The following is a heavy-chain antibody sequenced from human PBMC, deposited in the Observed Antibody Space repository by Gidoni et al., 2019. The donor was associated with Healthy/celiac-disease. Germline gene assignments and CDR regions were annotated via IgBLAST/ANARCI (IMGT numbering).Heavy chain of an antibody. CDR2: IYYSGST. V-gene: IGHV4-59*08. D-gene: IGHD3-3*01. CDR3: ARQNEDFWSGYPVPNWFDP. Sequence: YYWSWIRQPPGKGLEWIGYIYYSGSTNYNPSLKSRVTISVDTSKNQFSLKLSSVTAADTAVYYCARQNEDFWSGYPVPNWFDPWGQGTLVTVSS. CDR1: YY. J-gene: IGHJ5*02.